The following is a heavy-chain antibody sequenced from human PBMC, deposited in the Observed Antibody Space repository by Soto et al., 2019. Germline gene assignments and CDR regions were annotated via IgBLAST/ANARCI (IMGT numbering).Heavy chain of an antibody. Sequence: GSLRLTCAASGXTFSSYRMNWVRQAKGKGLELVSSIISSSSYIYYADSVKGRFTISRDNAKNSLYLQMNSLRAEDTAVYYCAREAAAGKFRFDPWGQGNLFTVS. CDR3: AREAAAGKFRFDP. CDR2: IISSSSYI. V-gene: IGHV3-21*01. D-gene: IGHD6-13*01. CDR1: GXTFSSYR. J-gene: IGHJ5*02.